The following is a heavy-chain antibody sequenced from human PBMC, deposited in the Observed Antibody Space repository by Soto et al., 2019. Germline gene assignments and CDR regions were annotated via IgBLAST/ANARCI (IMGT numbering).Heavy chain of an antibody. CDR2: IIPIFGTA. V-gene: IGHV1-69*13. D-gene: IGHD3-22*01. J-gene: IGHJ4*02. Sequence: SVKVSCKASGGTFSSYAISWVRQAPGQGLEWMGGIIPIFGTANYAQKFQGRVTITADESTSTAYMELSSLRSEDTAVYYCARTYYYDSSGYYYYFDYWGQGTLVTVSS. CDR3: ARTYYYDSSGYYYYFDY. CDR1: GGTFSSYA.